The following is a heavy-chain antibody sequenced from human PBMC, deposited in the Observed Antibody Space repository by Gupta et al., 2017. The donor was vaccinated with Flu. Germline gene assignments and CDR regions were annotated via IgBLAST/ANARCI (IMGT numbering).Heavy chain of an antibody. J-gene: IGHJ5*02. CDR1: EGAFTDYN. V-gene: IGHV1-2*02. CDR2: INPDTGVT. Sequence: QVQLVQSGAEVKKPGASVKVSCKASEGAFTDYNIQWVRQAPGQGLEYMGWINPDTGVTNYAQKFQGRVTMTRDTSINTAYMEMTSLTADDTAVYYCARDGCSSRHCYWIRRGNWFETWGQGTLVTVSP. CDR3: ARDGCSSRHCYWIRRGNWFET. D-gene: IGHD2-21*02.